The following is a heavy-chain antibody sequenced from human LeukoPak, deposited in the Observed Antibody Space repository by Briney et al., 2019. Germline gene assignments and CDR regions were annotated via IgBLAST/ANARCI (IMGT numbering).Heavy chain of an antibody. CDR2: ISYDGSNK. D-gene: IGHD3-16*01. J-gene: IGHJ3*01. Sequence: GGSLRLSCAVSGFTFSSFSMHWVRQAPGKGLEWVAVISYDGSNKYYADSVKGRFTISRDNSKNTLYLQMNSLRAEDTAVYFCANEGGGAFDFWGQGTMVTVSS. V-gene: IGHV3-30*04. CDR1: GFTFSSFS. CDR3: ANEGGGAFDF.